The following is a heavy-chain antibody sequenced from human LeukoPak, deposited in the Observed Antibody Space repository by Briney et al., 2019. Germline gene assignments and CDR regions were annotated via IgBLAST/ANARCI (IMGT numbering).Heavy chain of an antibody. Sequence: GGSLRLSCAASGFTFSSYTMKWVRQAPGKGLEWVSSISGSSSYIYYADSVQGRFTISRDNARNSLYLQMNSLRAEDTAVYYCARGEGYCGGDCYGIDYWGQGALVTVSS. CDR2: ISGSSSYI. CDR1: GFTFSSYT. J-gene: IGHJ4*02. V-gene: IGHV3-21*01. D-gene: IGHD2-21*01. CDR3: ARGEGYCGGDCYGIDY.